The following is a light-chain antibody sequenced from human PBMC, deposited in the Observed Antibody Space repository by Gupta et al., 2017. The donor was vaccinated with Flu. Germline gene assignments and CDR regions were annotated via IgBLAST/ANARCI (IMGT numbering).Light chain of an antibody. CDR1: RSDIGSYNY. CDR2: GVT. J-gene: IGLJ2*01. Sequence: QSALTQPASVSGSPVQSITISCTGPRSDIGSYNYVSWYQQHPGQAPKLLIYGVTNRPSGVSNRFSASKSGDTASLTISGLQAEDEADYYCSSCISSSTLVFGGGTKLTVL. CDR3: SSCISSSTLV. V-gene: IGLV2-14*01.